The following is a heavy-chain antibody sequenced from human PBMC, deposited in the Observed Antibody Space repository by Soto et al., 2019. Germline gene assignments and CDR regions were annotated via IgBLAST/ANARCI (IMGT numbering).Heavy chain of an antibody. Sequence: GGSLRLSCAASGFTFSSYGMHWVRQAPGKGLEWVAVIWYDGSNKYYADSVKGRFTISRDNSKNTLYLQMNSLRAEDTAVYYCARDYDFWSGYYTGIVRYFDYWGQGTLVTVSS. CDR3: ARDYDFWSGYYTGIVRYFDY. J-gene: IGHJ4*02. D-gene: IGHD3-3*01. V-gene: IGHV3-33*01. CDR1: GFTFSSYG. CDR2: IWYDGSNK.